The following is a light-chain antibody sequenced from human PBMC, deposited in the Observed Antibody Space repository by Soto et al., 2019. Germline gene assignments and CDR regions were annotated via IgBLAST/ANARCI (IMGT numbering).Light chain of an antibody. CDR2: GAS. J-gene: IGKJ1*01. V-gene: IGKV3-20*01. CDR1: QSVSSSY. Sequence: EIVLTQSPGTLSLSPGERATLSCRASQSVSSSYLAWYQQKPGQAPRLLIYGASSRATGIPDRFSGSGSGTDFTRTISRLEPEDFAVYYCQQYGSSPAWPFGQGTKVEIK. CDR3: QQYGSSPAWP.